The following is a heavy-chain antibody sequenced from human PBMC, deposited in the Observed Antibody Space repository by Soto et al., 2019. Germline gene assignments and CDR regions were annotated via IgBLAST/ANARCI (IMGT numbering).Heavy chain of an antibody. CDR3: ARGSTIIRGAPSWFDP. D-gene: IGHD3-10*01. Sequence: QVQLVQSGAEVKKPGSSVKVSCKASGGTFSRYTINWVRQAPGQGLEWMGRIIPIAAIANYTQKFQGRVTITVDKSSTQASMELSSLTSDDTAVYYCARGSTIIRGAPSWFDPWGQGTLVTVSS. J-gene: IGHJ5*02. CDR2: IIPIAAIA. V-gene: IGHV1-69*02. CDR1: GGTFSRYT.